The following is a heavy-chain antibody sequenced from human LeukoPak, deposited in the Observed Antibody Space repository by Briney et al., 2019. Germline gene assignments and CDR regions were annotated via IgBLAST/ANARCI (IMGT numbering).Heavy chain of an antibody. V-gene: IGHV3-30*04. CDR2: ISYDGSNK. CDR3: ARDRGAFDY. D-gene: IGHD3-10*01. CDR1: GFTFSSYA. J-gene: IGHJ4*02. Sequence: GGSLRLSCAASGFTFSSYAMHWVRQAPGKGLEWVAVISYDGSNKYYADSVKGRFTISRDNSKNTLYLQMNSLRAEDTAVYYCARDRGAFDYWGQGTLVTVSS.